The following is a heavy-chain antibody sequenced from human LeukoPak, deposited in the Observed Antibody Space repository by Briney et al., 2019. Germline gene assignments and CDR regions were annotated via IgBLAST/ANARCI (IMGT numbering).Heavy chain of an antibody. D-gene: IGHD6-13*01. J-gene: IGHJ4*02. V-gene: IGHV1-2*02. Sequence: ASVKVSCKVAGYTFTDYYMHWVRQVPGQGLEWMGWINPNSGGTNYAQKFQGRVTMTRDTSISTVYMELSRLRSDDTAVFYCARDHSNSYDYWGQGTLVTVSS. CDR2: INPNSGGT. CDR1: GYTFTDYY. CDR3: ARDHSNSYDY.